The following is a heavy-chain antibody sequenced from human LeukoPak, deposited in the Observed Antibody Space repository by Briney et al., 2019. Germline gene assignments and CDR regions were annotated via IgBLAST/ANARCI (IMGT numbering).Heavy chain of an antibody. D-gene: IGHD3-3*01. J-gene: IGHJ4*02. CDR1: GFTFSSYE. CDR2: IYYSGST. CDR3: ARGHRFLEWLFQVAFDY. V-gene: IGHV4-39*07. Sequence: PGGSLRLSCAASGFTFSSYEMNWIRQPPGKGLEWIGSIYYSGSTYYNPSLKSRVTISVDTSKNQFSLKLSSVTAADTAVYYCARGHRFLEWLFQVAFDYWGQGTLVTVSS.